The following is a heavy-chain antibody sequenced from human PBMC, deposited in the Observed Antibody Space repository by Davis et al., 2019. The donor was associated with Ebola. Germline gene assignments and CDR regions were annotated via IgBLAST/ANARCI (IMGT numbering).Heavy chain of an antibody. D-gene: IGHD6-6*01. V-gene: IGHV3-74*01. CDR2: INSDGSST. Sequence: GESLKISCAASGFTFSSYWMHWVRQAPGKGLAWVSRINSDGSSTSYADSVKGRFTISRDNAKNSLYLQMNSLGAEDTAVYYCARESPVRAARPASPYWGQGTLVTVSS. CDR1: GFTFSSYW. CDR3: ARESPVRAARPASPY. J-gene: IGHJ4*02.